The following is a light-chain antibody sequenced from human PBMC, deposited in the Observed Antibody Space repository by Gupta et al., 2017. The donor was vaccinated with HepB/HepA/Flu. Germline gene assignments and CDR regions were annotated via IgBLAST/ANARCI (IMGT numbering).Light chain of an antibody. Sequence: EIVTTQSPATLSVSPGGRAILSCRASQSVGSNLAWYQQKPGQAPRLLIHGASTRASGIPARFSGGGSGTQFTLIISSLQSEDSAVYCCKQHNDWLTFGGGTKVEIK. V-gene: IGKV3-15*01. J-gene: IGKJ4*01. CDR3: KQHNDWLT. CDR2: GAS. CDR1: QSVGSN.